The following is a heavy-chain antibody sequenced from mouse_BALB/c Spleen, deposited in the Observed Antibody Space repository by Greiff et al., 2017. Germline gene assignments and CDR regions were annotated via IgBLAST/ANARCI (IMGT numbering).Heavy chain of an antibody. CDR2: ISSGSSTI. J-gene: IGHJ4*01. Sequence: EVKLVESGGGLVQPGGSRKLSCAASGFTFSSFGMHWVRQAPEKGLEWVAYISSGSSTIYYADTVKGRFTISRDNPKNTLFLQMASLRSEDTAMYYCARSDYYGSSYAYAMDYWGQGTSVTVSS. CDR3: ARSDYYGSSYAYAMDY. CDR1: GFTFSSFG. V-gene: IGHV5-17*02. D-gene: IGHD1-1*01.